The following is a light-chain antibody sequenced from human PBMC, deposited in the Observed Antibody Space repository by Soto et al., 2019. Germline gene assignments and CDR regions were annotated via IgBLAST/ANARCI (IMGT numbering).Light chain of an antibody. CDR3: QQSYTTLMWT. V-gene: IGKV1-39*01. CDR2: AAT. CDR1: QAISNY. J-gene: IGKJ1*01. Sequence: DIQMTQSPSFLSASVGDRVTITCRASQAISNYLNWYQQKPGKAPRLLIFAATRLQRGVPSRFTGSGSGTDFTLTINSLQPEDFASYYCQQSYTTLMWTFGQGTKVDIK.